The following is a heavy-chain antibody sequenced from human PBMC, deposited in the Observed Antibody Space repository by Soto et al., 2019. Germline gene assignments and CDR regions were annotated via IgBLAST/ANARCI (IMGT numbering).Heavy chain of an antibody. CDR1: GFTFSSYG. V-gene: IGHV3-33*01. D-gene: IGHD6-13*01. J-gene: IGHJ4*02. CDR3: AAGIAAAGTSSY. CDR2: IWYDGSNK. Sequence: GGSLRLSCAASGFTFSSYGMHWVRQAPGKGLEWVAVIWYDGSNKYYADSVKGRFTISRDNSKNTLYLQMNSLRAEDTAVYYCAAGIAAAGTSSYWGQGTLVTVSS.